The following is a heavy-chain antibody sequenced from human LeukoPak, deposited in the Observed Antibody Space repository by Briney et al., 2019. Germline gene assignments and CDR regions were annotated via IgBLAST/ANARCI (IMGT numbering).Heavy chain of an antibody. V-gene: IGHV1-8*01. CDR2: MNPNSGNT. CDR1: GYTFTTYD. J-gene: IGHJ5*02. D-gene: IGHD4-23*01. CDR3: ARGPNKSDGGNSGSAWFDP. Sequence: VASVKVSCKASGYTFTTYDINWVRQATGQGLEWMGWMNPNSGNTGYAQKFQGRVTMTRNTSISTAYMELSSLRSEDTAVYYCARGPNKSDGGNSGSAWFDPWGQGTLVTVYS.